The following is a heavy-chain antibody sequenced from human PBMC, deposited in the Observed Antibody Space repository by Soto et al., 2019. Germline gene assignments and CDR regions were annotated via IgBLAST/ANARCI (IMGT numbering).Heavy chain of an antibody. CDR2: INHSGST. V-gene: IGHV4-34*01. J-gene: IGHJ3*02. CDR3: ADCGGDCYSAFDI. D-gene: IGHD2-21*02. Sequence: SETLSLTCAVYGGSFSGYYWSWIRHPPGKGLEWIGEINHSGSTNYNPSLKSRVTISVDTSKNQFSLKLSSVTAADAAVYYCADCGGDCYSAFDIWGQGTMVTVSS. CDR1: GGSFSGYY.